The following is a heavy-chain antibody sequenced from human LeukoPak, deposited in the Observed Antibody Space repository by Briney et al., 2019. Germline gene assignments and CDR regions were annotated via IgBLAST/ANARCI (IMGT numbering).Heavy chain of an antibody. D-gene: IGHD6-13*01. V-gene: IGHV3-33*01. J-gene: IGHJ6*03. CDR1: GFTFNSYA. Sequence: PGGSLRLSCIASGFTFNSYAMFWVRQAPGKGLEWVAVIWYDGSNKYYADSVKGRFTISRDNSKNTLYLQMNSLRAEDTAVYYCARVGNYYYYMDVWGKGTTVTVSS. CDR3: ARVGNYYYYMDV. CDR2: IWYDGSNK.